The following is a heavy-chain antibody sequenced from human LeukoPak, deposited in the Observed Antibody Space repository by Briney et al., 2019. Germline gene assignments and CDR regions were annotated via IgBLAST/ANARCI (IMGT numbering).Heavy chain of an antibody. CDR2: IYYSGST. J-gene: IGHJ5*02. CDR1: GGSISSYY. Sequence: SETLSLTCTVSGGSISSYYWSWIRQPPGKGLEWIGYIYYSGSTNYNPSLKSRVTISVDTSKNQFSLKLSSVTAADTAVYYCARHGGSYFYNWFDPWGQGTQVTVSS. V-gene: IGHV4-59*08. D-gene: IGHD1-26*01. CDR3: ARHGGSYFYNWFDP.